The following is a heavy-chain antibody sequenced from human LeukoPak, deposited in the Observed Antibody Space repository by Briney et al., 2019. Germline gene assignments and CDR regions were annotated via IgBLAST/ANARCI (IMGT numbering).Heavy chain of an antibody. CDR2: ITYDGNNK. V-gene: IGHV3-30-3*01. D-gene: IGHD6-13*01. CDR1: GFTFSNYA. J-gene: IGHJ5*02. Sequence: AGGSLRLSCAASGFTFSNYAMHWARQAPGKGLEWVAVITYDGNNKYYADSVKGRFTISRDNSKDTLYVQMNSLRTEDTAVYYCARGAYSSSWSFSPWGQGTLVTVFS. CDR3: ARGAYSSSWSFSP.